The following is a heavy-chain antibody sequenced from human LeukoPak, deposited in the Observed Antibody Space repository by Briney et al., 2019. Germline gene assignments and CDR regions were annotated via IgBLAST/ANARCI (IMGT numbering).Heavy chain of an antibody. Sequence: SQTLSLTCTVSGGSISSGSSYWSWIRQPAGKRLEWIGRIYSSGSTNYNPSLKSRVTISVDTSKNQFSLKLSSVIAADTAVYYCARDLVDAFDIWGQGTMVTVSS. D-gene: IGHD2-8*02. V-gene: IGHV4-61*02. CDR2: IYSSGST. CDR3: ARDLVDAFDI. CDR1: GGSISSGSSY. J-gene: IGHJ3*02.